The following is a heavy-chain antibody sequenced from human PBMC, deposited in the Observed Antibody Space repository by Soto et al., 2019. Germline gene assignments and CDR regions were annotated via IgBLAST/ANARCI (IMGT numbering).Heavy chain of an antibody. J-gene: IGHJ4*02. CDR1: GFTFSSYV. D-gene: IGHD3-9*01. CDR3: ATPYDVLTGFDY. CDR2: ISGSGGST. V-gene: IGHV3-23*01. Sequence: ELQLLQSGGGLVQPGGSLRLSCAASGFTFSSYVMNWVRQAPGKGLEWVSSISGSGGSTYYADSVKGRFTISRDNSKNTLYLQMNSLRVEDTAVYYCATPYDVLTGFDYWGQGTLVTVSS.